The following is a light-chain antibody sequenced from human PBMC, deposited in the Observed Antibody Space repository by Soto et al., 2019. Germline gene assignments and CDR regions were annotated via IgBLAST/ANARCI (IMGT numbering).Light chain of an antibody. CDR2: EVS. J-gene: IGLJ1*01. CDR3: SSYTSSSTSPNYV. V-gene: IGLV2-18*02. CDR1: SSDVGSCNR. Sequence: QSALTQPPSVSGSPGQSVTISCTGTSSDVGSCNRVSWYQQPPGTAPKLMIYEVSNRPSGVPDRFSGSKSGNTASLTISGLQAEDEADYYCSSYTSSSTSPNYVFGTGTKVTVL.